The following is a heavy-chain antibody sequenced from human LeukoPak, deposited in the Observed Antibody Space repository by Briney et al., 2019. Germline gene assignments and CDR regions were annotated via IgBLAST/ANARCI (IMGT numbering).Heavy chain of an antibody. CDR2: IYYSGST. CDR3: ARGNRSGWYIGVTFDY. CDR1: GGSISSGGYY. V-gene: IGHV4-31*03. J-gene: IGHJ4*02. Sequence: SETLSLTCTVSGGSISSGGYYWSWIRQHPGKGLEWIGYIYYSGSTYYNPSLKSRVTISVDTSKNQFSLKLSSVTAADTAVYYCARGNRSGWYIGVTFDYWGQGTLVTVSS. D-gene: IGHD6-19*01.